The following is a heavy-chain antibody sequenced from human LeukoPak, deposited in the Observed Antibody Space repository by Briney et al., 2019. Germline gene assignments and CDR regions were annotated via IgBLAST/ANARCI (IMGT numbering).Heavy chain of an antibody. CDR3: IRDEALWRLDY. CDR1: GFTFSNHW. J-gene: IGHJ4*02. D-gene: IGHD2-21*01. V-gene: IGHV3-74*03. CDR2: IDERGTNA. Sequence: GGSLRLSCAASGFTFSNHWMHWVRQAPGKGLVWVSRIDERGTNAMYADFVKGRFSISKDNAKNTVNLQMNSLRADDTGVYYCIRDEALWRLDYWGQGTLVTVSS.